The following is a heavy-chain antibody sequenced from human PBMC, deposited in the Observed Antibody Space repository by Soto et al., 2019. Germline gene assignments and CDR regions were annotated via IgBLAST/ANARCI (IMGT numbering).Heavy chain of an antibody. Sequence: SCAGSVFSFCTYSMSWVLQAPGKGLEWVSALSSTTGSTYYSASVGGRFVISRDNSKNTLHLEMNNLRAEDTALYYCAKGSSAAYIVWSLDSWGQGTQLTVSS. D-gene: IGHD1-26*01. CDR2: LSSTTGST. J-gene: IGHJ4*02. CDR3: AKGSSAAYIVWSLDS. V-gene: IGHV3-23*01. CDR1: VFSFCTYS.